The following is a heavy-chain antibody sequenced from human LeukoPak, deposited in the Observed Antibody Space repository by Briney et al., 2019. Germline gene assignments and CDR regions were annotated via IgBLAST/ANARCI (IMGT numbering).Heavy chain of an antibody. D-gene: IGHD5-24*01. CDR2: IYTSGST. Sequence: SETLSLTCTVSGGSISSGSYYWSWIRQPAGKGLEWIGRIYTSGSTNYNPSLKSRVTISVDTSKNQFSLKLSSVTAADTAVYYCARGQKRMATRGINALDIWGQGTMVTVSS. J-gene: IGHJ3*02. V-gene: IGHV4-61*02. CDR1: GGSISSGSYY. CDR3: ARGQKRMATRGINALDI.